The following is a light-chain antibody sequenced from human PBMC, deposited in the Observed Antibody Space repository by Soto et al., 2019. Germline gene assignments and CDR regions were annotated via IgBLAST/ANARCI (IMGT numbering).Light chain of an antibody. CDR3: QKDNSAPRT. CDR1: QGISHY. V-gene: IGKV1-27*01. Sequence: DIQMTQSPASLSASVGDRVTITCRASQGISHYLAWYKQKPGKVPKLLIYAASTLQSGVPSRFSGSGSGTDFTLTSSSLQPEDVATYYCQKDNSAPRTFGQGTKVEIK. J-gene: IGKJ1*01. CDR2: AAS.